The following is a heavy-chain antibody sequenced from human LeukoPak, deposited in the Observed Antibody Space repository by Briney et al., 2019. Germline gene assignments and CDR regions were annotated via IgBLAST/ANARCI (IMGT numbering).Heavy chain of an antibody. Sequence: PSETLSLTCTVSGYSISSGYYWGWIRQPPGKGLEWIGSIYHSGSTYYNPSLKNRVTISVDTSKNQFSLRLNSVTVADTAVYYCARDLRTITVFGVVTPGNWGQGIQVTVSS. V-gene: IGHV4-38-2*02. J-gene: IGHJ4*02. CDR2: IYHSGST. CDR3: ARDLRTITVFGVVTPGN. D-gene: IGHD3-3*01. CDR1: GYSISSGYY.